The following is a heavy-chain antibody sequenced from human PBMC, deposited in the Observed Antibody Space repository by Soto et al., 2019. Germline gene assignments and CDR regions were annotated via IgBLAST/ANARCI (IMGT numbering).Heavy chain of an antibody. CDR3: ARADSGYAHGYYYYGMDV. CDR1: GFTFSSYS. D-gene: IGHD5-12*01. V-gene: IGHV3-48*01. CDR2: ISSSSSTI. J-gene: IGHJ6*02. Sequence: EVPLVESGGGLVQPGGSLRLSCAASGFTFSSYSMNWVRQAPGKGLEWVSYISSSSSTIYYADSVKSRFTISRDNAKNSLYLQMNSLRAEDTAVYYCARADSGYAHGYYYYGMDVWGQGTTVTVSS.